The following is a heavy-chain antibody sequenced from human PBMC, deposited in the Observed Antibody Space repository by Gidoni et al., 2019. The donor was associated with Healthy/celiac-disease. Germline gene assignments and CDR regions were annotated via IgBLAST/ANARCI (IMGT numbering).Heavy chain of an antibody. CDR2: IKSKTDGGTT. CDR3: TTASTMIVVVADAFDI. CDR1: GFTFSTAW. Sequence: EVQLVESGGGLVKPGGSLRLSCAASGFTFSTAWMSWVRQAPGKGLEWVGRIKSKTDGGTTDYAAPVKGRFTNSRDDSKNTLYLQMNSLKTEDTAVYYCTTASTMIVVVADAFDIWGQGTMVTVSS. D-gene: IGHD3-22*01. J-gene: IGHJ3*02. V-gene: IGHV3-15*01.